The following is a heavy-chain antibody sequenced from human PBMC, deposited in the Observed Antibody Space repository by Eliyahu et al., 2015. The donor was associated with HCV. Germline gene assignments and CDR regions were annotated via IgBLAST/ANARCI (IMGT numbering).Heavy chain of an antibody. J-gene: IGHJ4*02. CDR1: GFSLSNARMG. V-gene: IGHV2-26*01. CDR3: ARIHPTRTIFGVVIPRTRVRDYFDY. CDR2: IFSNXEK. Sequence: QVTLKESGPVLVKPTETLTLTCTVSGFSLSNARMGVSWIRXPPGKALEWLXHIFSNXEKSXSTSLKSRLTISKDTSKSQVVLTMTNMDPVDTATYYCARIHPTRTIFGVVIPRTRVRDYFDYWGQGTLVTVSS. D-gene: IGHD3-3*01.